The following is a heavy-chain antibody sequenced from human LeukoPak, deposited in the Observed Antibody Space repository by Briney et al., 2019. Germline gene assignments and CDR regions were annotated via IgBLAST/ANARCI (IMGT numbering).Heavy chain of an antibody. J-gene: IGHJ4*02. CDR1: GGSFSGYY. V-gene: IGHV4-34*01. CDR2: INHSGGT. CDR3: ARMGIAAAGRGRDFDY. D-gene: IGHD6-13*01. Sequence: SETLSLTCAVYGGSFSGYYWSWIRQPPGKGLEWIGEINHSGGTNYNPSLKSRVTISVDTSKNQFSLKLSSVTAADTAVYYCARMGIAAAGRGRDFDYWGQGTLVTVSS.